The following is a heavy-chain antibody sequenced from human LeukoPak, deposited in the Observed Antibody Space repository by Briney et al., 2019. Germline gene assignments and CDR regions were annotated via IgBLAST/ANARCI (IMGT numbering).Heavy chain of an antibody. CDR3: ARRYSSGWYLGYNFDY. V-gene: IGHV4-59*08. J-gene: IGHJ4*02. Sequence: KPSETLSLTCTVSGGSISSYYWSWIRQPPGKGLEWIGYIYYSGSTNYNPSLKSRVTISVDTSKNQFSLKLSSVTAADTAVYYCARRYSSGWYLGYNFDYWGQGTLVTVSS. CDR1: GGSISSYY. CDR2: IYYSGST. D-gene: IGHD6-19*01.